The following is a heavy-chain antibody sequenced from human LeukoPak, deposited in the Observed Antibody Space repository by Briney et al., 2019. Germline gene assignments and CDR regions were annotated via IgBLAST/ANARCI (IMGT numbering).Heavy chain of an antibody. Sequence: GGSLGLSCAASGFTFDDYGMSWVRQAPGKGLEWVSGINWNGGSTGYADSVKGRFTISRANAKNSLYLQMNSLRAEDTALYYCARVGTYYDILAGYYSNYFDYWGQGTLVTVSS. CDR2: INWNGGST. V-gene: IGHV3-20*04. J-gene: IGHJ4*02. CDR1: GFTFDDYG. D-gene: IGHD3-9*01. CDR3: ARVGTYYDILAGYYSNYFDY.